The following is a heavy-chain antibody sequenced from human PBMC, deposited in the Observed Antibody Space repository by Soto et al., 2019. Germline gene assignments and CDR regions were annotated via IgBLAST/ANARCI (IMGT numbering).Heavy chain of an antibody. CDR1: GGSISSSSYY. CDR3: ARDGGAARRTFDP. D-gene: IGHD6-6*01. J-gene: IGHJ5*02. CDR2: IYYSGST. V-gene: IGHV4-39*02. Sequence: SETLSLTCTVSGGSISSSSYYWGWIRQPPGKELEWIGSIYYSGSTYYNPSLKSRVTISVDTSKNQFSLKLSSVTAADTAVYYCARDGGAARRTFDPWGQGTLVTVSS.